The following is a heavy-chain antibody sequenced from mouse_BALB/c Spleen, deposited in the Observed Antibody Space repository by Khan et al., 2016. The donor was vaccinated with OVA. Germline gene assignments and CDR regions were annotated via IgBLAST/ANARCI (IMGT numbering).Heavy chain of an antibody. CDR1: GFSLTSYS. CDR3: ARRDDGYPEWYFDV. CDR2: IWADGGT. D-gene: IGHD2-3*01. Sequence: QVQLKESGPGLVAPSQSLSITCTVSGFSLTSYSVHWVRQPPGKGLEWLGVIWADGGTNYNSALMSRLSITKDNFKSQVFLKMNRLQSDDTAIYYGARRDDGYPEWYFDVWGAGTTVTVSS. J-gene: IGHJ1*01. V-gene: IGHV2-9*02.